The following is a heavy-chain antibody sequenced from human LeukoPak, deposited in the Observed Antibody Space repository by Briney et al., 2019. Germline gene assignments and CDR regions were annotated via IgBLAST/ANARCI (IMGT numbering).Heavy chain of an antibody. CDR2: IKQDGSEK. CDR3: ARDLVGYCSSTSCSHDY. CDR1: GFTFSSYW. V-gene: IGHV3-7*01. Sequence: GGSLRLSCAASGFTFSSYWMSWVRQAPGKGLEWVANIKQDGSEKYYVDSVKGRFTISRDNAKNSLYLQMNSLRAEDTAVYYCARDLVGYCSSTSCSHDYWGQGTLVTVSS. J-gene: IGHJ4*02. D-gene: IGHD2-2*01.